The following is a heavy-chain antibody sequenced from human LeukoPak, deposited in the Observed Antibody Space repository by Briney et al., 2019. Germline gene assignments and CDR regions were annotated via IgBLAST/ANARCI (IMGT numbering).Heavy chain of an antibody. Sequence: PGGSLRLSCSASGFTFSSYAMHWVRQAPGKGLEYVSAISSNGGGPYYADSVKGRFTISRDNSKNTLYLQMSSLRAEDTAVYYCVRQLAVPGPGYFDPWGRGTLVTVSS. CDR1: GFTFSSYA. CDR2: ISSNGGGP. V-gene: IGHV3-64D*06. D-gene: IGHD6-19*01. J-gene: IGHJ2*01. CDR3: VRQLAVPGPGYFDP.